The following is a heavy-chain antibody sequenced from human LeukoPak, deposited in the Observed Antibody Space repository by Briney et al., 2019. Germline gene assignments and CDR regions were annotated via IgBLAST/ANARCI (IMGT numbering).Heavy chain of an antibody. J-gene: IGHJ6*03. CDR1: GGTFSSYA. V-gene: IGHV1-69*05. D-gene: IGHD2-2*01. CDR3: ARGRDIVVEVYYYYYMDV. CDR2: IIPIFGTA. Sequence: ASVKVSCKASGGTFSSYAISWVRQAPGQGLEWMGGIIPIFGTANYAQKFQGRVMITTDESTSTAYMELSSLRSEDTAVYYCARGRDIVVEVYYYYYMDVWGKGTTVTVSS.